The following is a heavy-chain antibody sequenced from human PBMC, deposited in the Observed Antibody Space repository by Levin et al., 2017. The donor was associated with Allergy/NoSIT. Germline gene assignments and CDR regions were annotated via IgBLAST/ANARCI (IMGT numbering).Heavy chain of an antibody. CDR2: IYYSGST. Sequence: GSLRLSCTVSGGSISSYYWSWIRQPPGKGLEWIGYIYYSGSTNYNPSLKSRVTISVDTSKNQFSLKLSSVTAADTAVYYCARNRDYYYGMDVWGQGTTVTVSS. CDR1: GGSISSYY. CDR3: ARNRDYYYGMDV. D-gene: IGHD1/OR15-1a*01. V-gene: IGHV4-59*08. J-gene: IGHJ6*02.